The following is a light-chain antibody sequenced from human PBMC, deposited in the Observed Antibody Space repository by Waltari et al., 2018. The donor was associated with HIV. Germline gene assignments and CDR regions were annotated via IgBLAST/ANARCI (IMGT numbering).Light chain of an antibody. CDR1: QSVLYSSNNKNY. CDR2: WAS. J-gene: IGKJ1*01. CDR3: QQYYNSPQT. Sequence: DIVMIQSPDSLAVSLGARATINCKSSQSVLYSSNNKNYLAWYQQKPGQPPKLLIYWASTRESGVPDRFSGSGSGTDFTLTINSLQAEDAAVYYCQQYYNSPQTFGQGTKVEI. V-gene: IGKV4-1*01.